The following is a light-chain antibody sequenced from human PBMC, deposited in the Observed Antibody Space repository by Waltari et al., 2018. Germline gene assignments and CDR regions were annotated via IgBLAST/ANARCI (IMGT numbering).Light chain of an antibody. CDR1: QSLLHNNGLTY. V-gene: IGKV2-28*01. CDR2: LGS. Sequence: DIVMTQSPLSLPATPGEPASISCRSSQSLLHNNGLTYLDWYLQKPGQSPQLLIYLGSNRASGVPDRFSGSGSGTDFTLKISRVEAEDVGIYYCMQALQTPPTFGQGTKVEIK. CDR3: MQALQTPPT. J-gene: IGKJ1*01.